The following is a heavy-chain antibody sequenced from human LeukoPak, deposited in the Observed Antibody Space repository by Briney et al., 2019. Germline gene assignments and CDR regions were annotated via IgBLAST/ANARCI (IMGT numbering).Heavy chain of an antibody. CDR2: IYTSGST. D-gene: IGHD3-22*01. CDR3: ASSTRPYYDSSALGGYFDY. Sequence: PSETLSLTCTVSGGFISTYYWSWIRQPAGKGLEWIGRIYTSGSTNYNPSLKSRVTMSVDTSKNQFSLKLSSVTAADTAVYYCASSTRPYYDSSALGGYFDYWGQGTLVTVSS. J-gene: IGHJ4*02. CDR1: GGFISTYY. V-gene: IGHV4-4*07.